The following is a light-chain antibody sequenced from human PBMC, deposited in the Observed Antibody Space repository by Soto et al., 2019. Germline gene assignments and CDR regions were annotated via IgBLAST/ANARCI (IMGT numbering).Light chain of an antibody. CDR3: AAWDYSLVGGPA. Sequence: QSVLTQPPSASGTPGQRVTISCSGSNSNIGSKYVYWYQQLPGTAPKLLLYRNNQRPSGVPDRFSGSKSGTSASLAISGLRSEDEADYYCAAWDYSLVGGPAFGGGTKVTVL. CDR1: NSNIGSKY. J-gene: IGLJ2*01. V-gene: IGLV1-47*01. CDR2: RNN.